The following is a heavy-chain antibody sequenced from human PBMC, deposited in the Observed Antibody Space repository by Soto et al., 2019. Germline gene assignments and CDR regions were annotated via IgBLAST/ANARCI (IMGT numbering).Heavy chain of an antibody. J-gene: IGHJ4*02. V-gene: IGHV1-24*01. D-gene: IGHD5-12*01. CDR2: YDPKKGRR. CDR3: ATGPPWHYFDF. Sequence: VQSGAEVKKPGASVEVSCKVSGDSITEVSMHWVRQSPEKGLEWMGGYDPKKGRRISAQNFKGRLTMTEDTSTDTAYMKLISLETDDTAVYFCATGPPWHYFDFWGQGTLVTVSS. CDR1: GDSITEVS.